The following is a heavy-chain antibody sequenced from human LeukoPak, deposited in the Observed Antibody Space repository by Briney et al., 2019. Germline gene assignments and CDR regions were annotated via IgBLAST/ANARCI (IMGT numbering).Heavy chain of an antibody. CDR2: ISGSGGST. D-gene: IGHD6-19*01. CDR3: AKDTSATGHSSVVDY. V-gene: IGHV3-23*01. CDR1: GFTFSSYA. J-gene: IGHJ4*02. Sequence: GGSLRLSCAASGFTFSSYAMSWVRQAPGKGLEWVSAISGSGGSTYYADSVKGRFTISRDNSKNTLYLQMNSLRAEDTAVYYCAKDTSATGHSSVVDYWGQGTLVTVSS.